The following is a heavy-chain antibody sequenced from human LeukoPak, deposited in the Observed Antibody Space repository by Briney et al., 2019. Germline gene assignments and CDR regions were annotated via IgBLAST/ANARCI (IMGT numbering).Heavy chain of an antibody. J-gene: IGHJ4*02. V-gene: IGHV4-59*08. D-gene: IGHD3-9*01. CDR2: LYYSGST. CDR3: ASLPYYDILTGSYAERDY. CDR1: GGFIGSYY. Sequence: SETLSLICTVSGGFIGSYYWSWIRHPQGKGLDWIVYLYYSGSTYYDPSLKSRVTISADMSRTQLSLKLTSVTAADTAVYYCASLPYYDILTGSYAERDYWGRGTLVTVSS.